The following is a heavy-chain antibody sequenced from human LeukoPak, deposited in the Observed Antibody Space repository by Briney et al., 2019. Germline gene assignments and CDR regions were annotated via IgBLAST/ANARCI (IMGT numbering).Heavy chain of an antibody. CDR1: GFTFSDYY. J-gene: IGHJ6*02. D-gene: IGHD5-18*01. CDR3: ARDTARVTRYYGMDV. Sequence: GGSLRLSCAASGFTFSDYYMSWIRQAPGKGLEWVSYISSSGSTIYYADSVKGRFTISRDNAKNSLYLQMNSLRAEDTAVYYCARDTARVTRYYGMDVWGQGTTVTVSS. V-gene: IGHV3-11*01. CDR2: ISSSGSTI.